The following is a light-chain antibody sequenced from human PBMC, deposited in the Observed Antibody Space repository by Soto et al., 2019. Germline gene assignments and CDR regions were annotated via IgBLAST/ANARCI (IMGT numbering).Light chain of an antibody. V-gene: IGKV1-5*01. Sequence: GNRGTIACLASEIICSSLAWSQQISGKAPKLLIYDVSNLESGVPSRFSGSGSGTDFTLTISSLQSEDFATYTCQKSFSTPITFGQGTRLEIK. CDR2: DVS. CDR1: EIICSS. J-gene: IGKJ5*01. CDR3: QKSFSTPIT.